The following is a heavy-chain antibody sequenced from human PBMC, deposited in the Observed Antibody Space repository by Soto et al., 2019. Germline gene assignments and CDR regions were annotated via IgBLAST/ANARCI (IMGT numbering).Heavy chain of an antibody. J-gene: IGHJ6*02. CDR3: TTDHSTYDILTGYYRPYGMDV. CDR1: GFTFSNAW. CDR2: IKSKTDGGTT. V-gene: IGHV3-15*07. Sequence: GGSLRLSCAASGFTFSNAWMNWVRQAPGKGLEWVGRIKSKTDGGTTDYAAPVKGRLTISRDDSKNTLYLQMNSLKTEDTAVYYCTTDHSTYDILTGYYRPYGMDVWGQGTTVTVSS. D-gene: IGHD3-9*01.